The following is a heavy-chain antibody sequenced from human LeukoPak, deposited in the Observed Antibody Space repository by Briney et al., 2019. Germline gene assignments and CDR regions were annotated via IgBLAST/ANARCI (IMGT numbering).Heavy chain of an antibody. CDR2: MNPNSGNT. J-gene: IGHJ4*02. CDR3: ASEGYSSRHFDY. CDR1: GYTLTSYE. D-gene: IGHD6-19*01. V-gene: IGHV1-8*03. Sequence: ASVKVSCKASGYTLTSYELNWVGQAAGRGLEWMGWMNPNSGNTGYAEKFQGRVTITRNTSISTAYMELSSLRSEDTAVYYCASEGYSSRHFDYWGQGTLVTVSS.